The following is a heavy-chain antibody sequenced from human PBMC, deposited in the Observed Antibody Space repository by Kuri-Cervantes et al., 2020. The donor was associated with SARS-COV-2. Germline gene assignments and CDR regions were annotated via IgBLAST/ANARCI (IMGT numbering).Heavy chain of an antibody. Sequence: ASVKVSCKASGYTFTSYAMHWVRQAPGQRLEWVGWINAGNGNTKYSQKFQGRVTITRDTSASTAYMELSSLRSEDTAVYYCARDLNYDFWSGYRTNYYYYYGMDVGGQGTKVTVSS. J-gene: IGHJ6*02. CDR2: INAGNGNT. CDR1: GYTFTSYA. D-gene: IGHD3-3*01. CDR3: ARDLNYDFWSGYRTNYYYYYGMDV. V-gene: IGHV1-3*01.